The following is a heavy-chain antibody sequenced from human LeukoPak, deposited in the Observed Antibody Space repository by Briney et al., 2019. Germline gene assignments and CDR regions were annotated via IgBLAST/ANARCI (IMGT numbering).Heavy chain of an antibody. D-gene: IGHD2-15*01. CDR3: ARLYCSGGSCYSDY. J-gene: IGHJ4*02. CDR1: RGSISSGSYY. Sequence: SETLSLTCTVSRGSISSGSYYWSWIRQPAGKGLEWIGRIYTSGSTNYNPSLKSRVTISVDTYKNQFSLKLSSVTAADTAVYYCARLYCSGGSCYSDYWGQGTLVTVSS. V-gene: IGHV4-61*02. CDR2: IYTSGST.